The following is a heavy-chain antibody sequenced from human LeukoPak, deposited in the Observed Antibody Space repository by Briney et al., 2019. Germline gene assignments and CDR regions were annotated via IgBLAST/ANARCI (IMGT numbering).Heavy chain of an antibody. CDR2: IYYSGRT. Sequence: NPSETLSLTCTVSGGSITSSSYYWSWIRQPPGKGLEWIGYIYYSGRTLYNPSLKSRVTISVDTSKNQFSLRLSSVTAADTAVYYCARGQKYRSGYTVTELGSRYFDYWGQGTLVTVSS. CDR3: ARGQKYRSGYTVTELGSRYFDY. J-gene: IGHJ4*02. CDR1: GGSITSSSYY. V-gene: IGHV4-61*01. D-gene: IGHD5-18*01.